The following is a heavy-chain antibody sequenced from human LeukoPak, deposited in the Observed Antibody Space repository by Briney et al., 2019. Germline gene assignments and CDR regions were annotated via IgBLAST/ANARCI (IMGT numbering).Heavy chain of an antibody. CDR3: ARVLWVRGVIHYYYYYGMDV. CDR2: IYHSGST. Sequence: SETLSLTCTVSGYSISSGYYWGWIRQPPGKGLEWIGSIYHSGSTYYNPSLKSRVTISVDTSKNQFSLKLSSVTAADTAVYYCARVLWVRGVIHYYYYYGMDVWGQGTTVTVSS. CDR1: GYSISSGYY. D-gene: IGHD3-10*01. J-gene: IGHJ6*02. V-gene: IGHV4-38-2*02.